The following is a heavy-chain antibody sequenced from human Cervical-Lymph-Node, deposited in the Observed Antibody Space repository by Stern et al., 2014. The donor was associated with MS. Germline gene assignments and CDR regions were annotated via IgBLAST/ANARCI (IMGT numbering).Heavy chain of an antibody. J-gene: IGHJ1*01. CDR1: GYTFDSYS. CDR3: ARELATTVTTKYFQH. D-gene: IGHD4-17*01. Sequence: QVQLVQSGAEVKKPGASVKVSCKASGYTFDSYSIAWVRQAPGQGLEWMGWSSRHNGNTNYAQKFQGRVSMTTDTSTSTAYMELRSLTSDDTAVYYCARELATTVTTKYFQHWGQGTLITVS. V-gene: IGHV1-18*04. CDR2: SSRHNGNT.